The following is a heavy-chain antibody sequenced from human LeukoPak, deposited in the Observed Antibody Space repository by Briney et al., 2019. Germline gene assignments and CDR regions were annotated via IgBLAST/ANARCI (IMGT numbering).Heavy chain of an antibody. V-gene: IGHV3-53*01. D-gene: IGHD6-13*01. CDR2: MYSGGDT. CDR3: ARDAPQVPAAGVLAS. Sequence: GGSLRLSCAASGFTVSDNYMRWVRQATGKGLEWVSVMYSGGDTYYADSVKGRFTFSRDISKNTLYLQMNGLRTEDTAMYYCARDAPQVPAAGVLASWGQGTLVTVSS. J-gene: IGHJ4*02. CDR1: GFTVSDNY.